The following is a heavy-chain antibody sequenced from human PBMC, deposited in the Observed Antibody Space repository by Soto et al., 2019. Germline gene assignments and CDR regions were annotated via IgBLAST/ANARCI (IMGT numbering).Heavy chain of an antibody. D-gene: IGHD6-6*01. CDR1: GFTFSSYS. CDR2: ISSSSSYI. Sequence: GSLRLSCAASGFTFSSYSMNWVRQAPGKGLEWVSSISSSSSYIYYADSVKGRFTISRDNAKNSLYLQMNSLRAEDTAVYYCARDSAEYSSSDGMDVWGQGTTVTVSS. CDR3: ARDSAEYSSSDGMDV. V-gene: IGHV3-21*01. J-gene: IGHJ6*02.